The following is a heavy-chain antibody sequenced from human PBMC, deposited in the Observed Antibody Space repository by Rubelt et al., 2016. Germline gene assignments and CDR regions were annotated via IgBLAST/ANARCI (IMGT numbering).Heavy chain of an antibody. CDR3: ARDLDTRGWYWDY. J-gene: IGHJ4*02. Sequence: QLQLQESGPGLVKPSETLSLTCTVSSGSISSSRYFWGWIRQPPGKGPEWIGSISYSGGTSYNPSLKSRANISLDTSKNQVSRKLRSVTAADTAVYYGARDLDTRGWYWDYWGQGTLVTVSS. D-gene: IGHD6-19*01. V-gene: IGHV4-39*02. CDR1: SGSISSSRYF. CDR2: ISYSGGT.